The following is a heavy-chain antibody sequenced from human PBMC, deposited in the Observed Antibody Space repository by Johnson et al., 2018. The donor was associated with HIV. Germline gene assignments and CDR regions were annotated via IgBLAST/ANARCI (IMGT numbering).Heavy chain of an antibody. CDR1: GFMFDDYA. CDR2: VSWNSGSI. Sequence: VQLVESGGGVVRPGRSLRLSCAASGFMFDDYAMHWVRQAPGKGLEWVSSVSWNSGSIGYGDSVKGRFTISRDNAKSSLYLQMNSLRAEDTAVYYCAKDILPLAITDAFDIWGQGTMVTVSS. V-gene: IGHV3-9*01. D-gene: IGHD1-14*01. J-gene: IGHJ3*02. CDR3: AKDILPLAITDAFDI.